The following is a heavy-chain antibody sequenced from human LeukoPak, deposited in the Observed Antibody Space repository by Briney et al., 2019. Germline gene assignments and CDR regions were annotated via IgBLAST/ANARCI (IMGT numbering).Heavy chain of an antibody. Sequence: GESLRISCKGSGYSFTDYWIGWVRQMPGKGLEWMGIIYRGDSDTRYSPSFQGQVTISADKSIRTAYMQWSSLKASDSAMYYCARASSGGLASPIDYWGQGTLVTVSS. V-gene: IGHV5-51*01. J-gene: IGHJ4*02. D-gene: IGHD4-23*01. CDR3: ARASSGGLASPIDY. CDR2: IYRGDSDT. CDR1: GYSFTDYW.